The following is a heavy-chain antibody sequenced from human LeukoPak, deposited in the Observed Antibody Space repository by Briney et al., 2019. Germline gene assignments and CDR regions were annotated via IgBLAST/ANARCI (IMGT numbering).Heavy chain of an antibody. CDR3: ARDSTLYCNDGSCHWGFDL. Sequence: GGSLRLSCAASGFTLSSYWMHWVRQAPGKGLVWVSRINSDGSSTTYADSVKGRFTISRDHAKNTLSLQMNSLSAEDTAVYYCARDSTLYCNDGSCHWGFDLWGQGTVVTVSS. CDR2: INSDGSST. D-gene: IGHD2-15*01. J-gene: IGHJ3*01. CDR1: GFTLSSYW. V-gene: IGHV3-74*01.